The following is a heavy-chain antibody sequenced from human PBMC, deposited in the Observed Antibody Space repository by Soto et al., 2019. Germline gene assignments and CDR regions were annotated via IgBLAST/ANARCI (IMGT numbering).Heavy chain of an antibody. CDR3: ASSPVYYDFWSGYNNWFDP. V-gene: IGHV3-23*01. CDR1: GFTFVDYA. Sequence: GGSLRLSCAASGFTFVDYAMHWVRQAPGKGLERVSAISWNGGSTGYADSVKGRFTISRDNSKNTLYLQMNSLRAEDTAVYYCASSPVYYDFWSGYNNWFDPWGQGTLVTVSS. J-gene: IGHJ5*02. CDR2: ISWNGGST. D-gene: IGHD3-3*01.